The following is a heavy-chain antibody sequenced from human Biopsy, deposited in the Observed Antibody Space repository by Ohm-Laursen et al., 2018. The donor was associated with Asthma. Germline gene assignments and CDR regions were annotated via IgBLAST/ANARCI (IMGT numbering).Heavy chain of an antibody. D-gene: IGHD1-26*01. V-gene: IGHV4-31*03. CDR1: GGSISSGGYY. CDR3: AKDSGSYHADFDY. J-gene: IGHJ4*02. CDR2: IYYSGST. Sequence: PSQTLSLTCTVSGGSISSGGYYWSWIRQHPGKGLEWIGYIYYSGSTYYNPSLKSRVTISVDTSKNQFSLKLSSVTAADTAVYYCAKDSGSYHADFDYWGQGTLVTVSS.